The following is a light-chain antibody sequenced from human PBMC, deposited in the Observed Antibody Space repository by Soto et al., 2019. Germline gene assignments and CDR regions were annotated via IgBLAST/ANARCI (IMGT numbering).Light chain of an antibody. J-gene: IGLJ1*01. V-gene: IGLV2-14*01. CDR3: SSYTNTSPRYV. CDR1: SSDLGSYNY. CDR2: DVS. Sequence: QSALTQPASVSGSPGQSITISCTGTSSDLGSYNYVSWYQQYPGKAPKLMIYDVSDRPSGVSSRFSGSKSGNTAALTISGLQAEDEADYYCSSYTNTSPRYVFGTGTKLTVL.